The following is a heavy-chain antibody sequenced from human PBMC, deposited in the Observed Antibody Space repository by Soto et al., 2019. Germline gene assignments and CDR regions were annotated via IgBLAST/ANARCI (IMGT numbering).Heavy chain of an antibody. D-gene: IGHD2-2*01. CDR2: ISYDGSNK. CDR3: ARAGPETCSSISYFAFSPAV. J-gene: IGHJ6*04. CDR1: GFTFSSYG. V-gene: IGHV3-30*03. Sequence: GGSLRLSCAASGFTFSSYGMHWVRQAPGKGLEWVAVISYDGSNKYYADSVKGRFTISRDNAKNTLFLQMGSLRDEDTAVYYCARAGPETCSSISYFAFSPAVWSKGTTVTGSS.